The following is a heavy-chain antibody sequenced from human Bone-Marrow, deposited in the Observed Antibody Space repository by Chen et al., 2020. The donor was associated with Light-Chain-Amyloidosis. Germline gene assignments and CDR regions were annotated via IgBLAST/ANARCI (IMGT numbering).Heavy chain of an antibody. J-gene: IGHJ4*02. Sequence: QVQLVESGGGVVQPGGSLRLSCAASAFAFSSYAMHWVRQAPGEGLEWVAYIRYDGNTIYYADAVKGRFTISRDNSKNTLYLQMNSLRAEDTAVYYCAKDYDFWSGLLEYWGQGTLVTVSS. CDR3: AKDYDFWSGLLEY. CDR1: AFAFSSYA. V-gene: IGHV3-30*02. D-gene: IGHD3-3*01. CDR2: IRYDGNTI.